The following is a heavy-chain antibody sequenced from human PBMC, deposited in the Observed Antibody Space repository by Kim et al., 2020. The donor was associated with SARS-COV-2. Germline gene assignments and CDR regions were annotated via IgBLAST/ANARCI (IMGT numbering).Heavy chain of an antibody. CDR1: GFTFSSYA. CDR3: ARDRYCTSTSCYTRLPGAFDI. D-gene: IGHD2-2*02. J-gene: IGHJ3*02. Sequence: GGSLRLSCAASGFTFSSYAMHWVRQAPGKGLEWVAVISYDGSNKYYADSVKGRFTISRDNSKNTLYLQMNSLRAEDTAVYYCARDRYCTSTSCYTRLPGAFDIWGQGTMVTVSS. V-gene: IGHV3-30-3*01. CDR2: ISYDGSNK.